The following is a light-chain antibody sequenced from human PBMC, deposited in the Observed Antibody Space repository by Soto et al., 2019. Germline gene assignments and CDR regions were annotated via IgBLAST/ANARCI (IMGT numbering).Light chain of an antibody. V-gene: IGKV3-15*01. Sequence: EIVMTQSPATLSVSPGERATLSCRASQSVSGNSAWYQQKPGQAPSLLIYAASTRSTGISARFSGSGSGTDLTLTIRRLQSEDCALLYLQQYNKWALTLGGGTKLEMK. CDR3: QQYNKWALT. CDR2: AAS. J-gene: IGKJ4*01. CDR1: QSVSGN.